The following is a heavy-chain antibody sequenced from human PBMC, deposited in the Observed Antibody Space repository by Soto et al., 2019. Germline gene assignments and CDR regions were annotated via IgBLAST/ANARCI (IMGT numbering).Heavy chain of an antibody. V-gene: IGHV4-34*01. CDR2: INHSGST. CDR3: ARVPSRFGGRSYYYYGMDV. J-gene: IGHJ6*02. D-gene: IGHD3-10*01. CDR1: GGSFSGYY. Sequence: QVQLQQWGAGLLKPSETLSLTCAVYGGSFSGYYWSWIRQPAGKGLEWIGEINHSGSTNYNPSLKSRVTISVDTSKNQFSLKLSSVTAADTAVYYCARVPSRFGGRSYYYYGMDVWGQGTTVTVSS.